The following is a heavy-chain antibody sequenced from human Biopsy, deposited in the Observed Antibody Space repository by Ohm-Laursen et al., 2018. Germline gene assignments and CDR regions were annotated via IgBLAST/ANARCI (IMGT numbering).Heavy chain of an antibody. CDR3: ARMDCSGGSCHYYPYGMDV. CDR2: IHHSGST. V-gene: IGHV4-4*09. CDR1: GVSITAYY. J-gene: IGHJ6*02. Sequence: GTLSLTCTVSGVSITAYYWSWIRQPPGKGLECIGNIHHSGSTNYNPSLKSRLTISVDTSKNQFSLKLSSVTATDTAVYYCARMDCSGGSCHYYPYGMDVWGQGTTVTVSS. D-gene: IGHD2-15*01.